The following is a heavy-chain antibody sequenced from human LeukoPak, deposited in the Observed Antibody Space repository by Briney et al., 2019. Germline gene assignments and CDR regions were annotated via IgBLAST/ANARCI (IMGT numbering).Heavy chain of an antibody. J-gene: IGHJ4*02. CDR1: GYTFTGYY. Sequence: GASVKVSCKASGYTFTGYYMHWVRQAPGQGLEWMGWINPNSGGTNYAQKFQGRVTMTRDTSISTAYMELSRLRSDDTAVYYCARGQSSGDLLFGYWGQGTLVTVSS. D-gene: IGHD1-26*01. CDR3: ARGQSSGDLLFGY. CDR2: INPNSGGT. V-gene: IGHV1-2*02.